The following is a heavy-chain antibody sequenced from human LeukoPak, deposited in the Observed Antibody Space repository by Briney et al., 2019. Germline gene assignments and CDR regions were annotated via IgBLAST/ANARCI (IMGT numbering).Heavy chain of an antibody. J-gene: IGHJ6*02. Sequence: GGSLRLSCAASGFTFSSYSMNWVRQAPGRGLEWVSSIGSSSSYIYYADSVKGRFTISRDNAKNSLYLQMNSLRAEDTAVYYCARDGLLGGMDVWGQGTTVTVSS. CDR1: GFTFSSYS. CDR3: ARDGLLGGMDV. V-gene: IGHV3-21*01. D-gene: IGHD3-16*01. CDR2: IGSSSSYI.